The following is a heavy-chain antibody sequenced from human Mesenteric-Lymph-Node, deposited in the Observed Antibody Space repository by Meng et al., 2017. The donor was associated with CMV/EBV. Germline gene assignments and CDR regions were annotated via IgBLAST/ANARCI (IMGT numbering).Heavy chain of an antibody. CDR1: GFSFSTYT. CDR3: ARGDGSIHASRLLDY. D-gene: IGHD2-15*01. J-gene: IGHJ4*02. CDR2: ISNSGTYI. V-gene: IGHV3-21*01. Sequence: GESLKISCAASGFSFSTYTMNWVRQAPGKGLEWVSSISNSGTYIYYADSVKGRFTISRDNAQNSLYLQINNLRVEDTAVYYCARGDGSIHASRLLDYWGQGTQVTVSS.